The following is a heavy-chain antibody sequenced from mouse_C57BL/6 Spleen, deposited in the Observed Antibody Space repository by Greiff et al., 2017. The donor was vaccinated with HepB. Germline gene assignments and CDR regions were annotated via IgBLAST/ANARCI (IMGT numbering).Heavy chain of an antibody. V-gene: IGHV1-7*01. CDR1: GYTFTSYW. D-gene: IGHD1-1*01. CDR2: INPSSGYT. J-gene: IGHJ4*01. Sequence: VQLKESGAELAKPGASVKLSCKASGYTFTSYWMHWVKQRPGQGLEWIGYINPSSGYTKYNQKFKDKATLTADKSSSTAYMQLSSLTYEDSAVYYCAKFITTVVATGDAMDYWGQGTSVTVSS. CDR3: AKFITTVVATGDAMDY.